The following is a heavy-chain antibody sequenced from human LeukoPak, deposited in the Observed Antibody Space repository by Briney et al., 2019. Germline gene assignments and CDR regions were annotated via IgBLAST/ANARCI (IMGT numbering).Heavy chain of an antibody. V-gene: IGHV4-38-2*02. J-gene: IGHJ4*02. CDR3: ARDRVHKLRD. CDR2: IYHSGST. D-gene: IGHD3-10*01. CDR1: GYSISSGYY. Sequence: SETLSLTCTVSGYSISSGYYWGWVRQPPGKGLEWIGSIYHSGSTYYNPSLKSRVTISVDKSKNQFSLKLSSVTAADTAVYYCARDRVHKLRDWGQGTLVTVSS.